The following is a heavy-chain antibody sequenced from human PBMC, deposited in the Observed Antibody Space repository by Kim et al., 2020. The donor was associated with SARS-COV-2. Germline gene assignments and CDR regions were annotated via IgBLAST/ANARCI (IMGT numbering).Heavy chain of an antibody. V-gene: IGHV4-59*01. J-gene: IGHJ6*02. D-gene: IGHD6-25*01. Sequence: PSPKSRVTISVETSKNQFSLNLRSVTAADTAVYYCARAPSAAGYSYFGMDVWGQGTTVTVSS. CDR3: ARAPSAAGYSYFGMDV.